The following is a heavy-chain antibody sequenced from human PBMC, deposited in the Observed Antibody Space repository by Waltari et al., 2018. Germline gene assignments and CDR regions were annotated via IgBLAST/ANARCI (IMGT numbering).Heavy chain of an antibody. V-gene: IGHV4-34*01. CDR2: INHSGRT. CDR1: GGSFSGYY. Sequence: QVQLQQWGAGLLKPSETLSLTCAVYGGSFSGYYWSWIRQPPGKGLEWIGEINHSGRTNYNPSLKSRVTISVDTSKNQFSLKLSSVTAADTAVYYWARGLSYYVPGWGQGTMVTVSS. CDR3: ARGLSYYVPG. D-gene: IGHD3-10*02. J-gene: IGHJ3*01.